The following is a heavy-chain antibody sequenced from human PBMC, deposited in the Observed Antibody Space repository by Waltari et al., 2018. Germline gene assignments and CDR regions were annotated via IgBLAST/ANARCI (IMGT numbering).Heavy chain of an antibody. D-gene: IGHD3-22*01. CDR2: TIPSLGTA. V-gene: IGHV1-69*01. CDR3: ARDPGRTNYYDSSGYSG. CDR1: GGTFSSYA. Sequence: QVQLVQSGAEVKKPGSSVKVSCKASGGTFSSYAISWVRQAPGQGLEGMGWTIPSLGTANYAQKFQGSVTITADESTSTAYMELSSLRSEETAVYYCARDPGRTNYYDSSGYSGWGQGTLVTVSS. J-gene: IGHJ4*02.